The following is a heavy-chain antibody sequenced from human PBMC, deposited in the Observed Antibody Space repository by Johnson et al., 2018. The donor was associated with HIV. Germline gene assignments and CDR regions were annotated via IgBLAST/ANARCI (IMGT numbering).Heavy chain of an antibody. D-gene: IGHD6-6*01. CDR3: ARVGQKLVPVPRGAFDI. CDR1: GFTFSSYA. V-gene: IGHV3-30*04. J-gene: IGHJ3*02. Sequence: MQLVESGGGVVQPGRSLRLSCAASGFTFSSYAMHWVRQAPGKGLEWVAVISYDGSNKYYADSVKGRFTISRDNSKNTLYLQMNSLRAEDTAVYYCARVGQKLVPVPRGAFDIWGQGTMVTVSS. CDR2: ISYDGSNK.